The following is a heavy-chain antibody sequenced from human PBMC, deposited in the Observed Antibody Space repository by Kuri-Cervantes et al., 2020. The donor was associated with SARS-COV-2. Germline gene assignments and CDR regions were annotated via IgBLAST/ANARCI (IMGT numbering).Heavy chain of an antibody. CDR3: TTDTPLSQHYDFWSGYHYGMDV. CDR2: IKSKTDGGTT. V-gene: IGHV3-15*07. D-gene: IGHD3-3*01. Sequence: GGSLRLSCAASGFTFSSYAMHWVRQAPGKGLEWVGRIKSKTDGGTTDYAAPVKGRFTISRDDSKNTLYLQMNSLKTEDTAVYYCTTDTPLSQHYDFWSGYHYGMDVWGQGTTVTVSS. J-gene: IGHJ6*02. CDR1: GFTFSSYA.